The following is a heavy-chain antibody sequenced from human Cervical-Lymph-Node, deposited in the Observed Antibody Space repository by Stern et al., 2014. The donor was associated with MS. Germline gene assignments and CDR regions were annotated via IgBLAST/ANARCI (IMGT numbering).Heavy chain of an antibody. D-gene: IGHD3-10*01. J-gene: IGHJ6*02. CDR2: IIPMFGTA. CDR1: GGIFSSFA. V-gene: IGHV1-69*01. CDR3: ASSVGELTPEAV. Sequence: VQLVESGAEVKKPGSSGRVSCKASGGIFSSFAISWVRQAPGQGLEWMGGIIPMFGTANYAQKFQGRVTITADDSTGTAYMEVSSLRSEDTAVYYCASSVGELTPEAVWGQGTTVTV.